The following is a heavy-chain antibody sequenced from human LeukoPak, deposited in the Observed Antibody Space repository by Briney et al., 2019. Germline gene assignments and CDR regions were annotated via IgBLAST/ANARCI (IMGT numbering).Heavy chain of an antibody. CDR3: ARQVEVVITDSYAFDI. J-gene: IGHJ3*02. Sequence: GASVKVSCKASGYTFTGYYMHWVRQAPGQGLEWMGGIIPIFGTANYAQKFQGRVTITADESTSTAYMELSSLRSEDTAVYYCARQVEVVITDSYAFDIWGQGTMVTVSS. CDR2: IIPIFGTA. D-gene: IGHD3-22*01. V-gene: IGHV1-69*13. CDR1: GYTFTGYY.